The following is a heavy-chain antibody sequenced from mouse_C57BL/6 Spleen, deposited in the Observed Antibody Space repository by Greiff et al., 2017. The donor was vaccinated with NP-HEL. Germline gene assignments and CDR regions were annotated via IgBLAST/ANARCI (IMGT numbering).Heavy chain of an antibody. J-gene: IGHJ2*01. Sequence: VQLQQSVAELVRPGASVKLSCTASGFNIKNTYLHWVKQRPEQGLEWIGRIDPANGNTTYDPKFQGKATITADTSSNQDYLQSSSLTSEDTAIYYCARGMITRYFDYWGQGTTLTVSS. CDR1: GFNIKNTY. D-gene: IGHD2-4*01. V-gene: IGHV14-3*01. CDR2: IDPANGNT. CDR3: ARGMITRYFDY.